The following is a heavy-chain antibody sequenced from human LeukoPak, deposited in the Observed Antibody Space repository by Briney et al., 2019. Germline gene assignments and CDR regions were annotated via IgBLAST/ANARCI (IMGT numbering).Heavy chain of an antibody. CDR1: GSSISSYY. V-gene: IGHV4-59*01. CDR2: IYYSGST. CDR3: ARAALGDFWSGDYGMDV. Sequence: PSETLSLTCTVSGSSISSYYWSWIRQPPGKGLEWIGYIYYSGSTNYNPSLKSRVTISVDTSKNQFSLKLSSVTAADTAVYYCARAALGDFWSGDYGMDVWGQGTTVTVSS. D-gene: IGHD3-3*01. J-gene: IGHJ6*02.